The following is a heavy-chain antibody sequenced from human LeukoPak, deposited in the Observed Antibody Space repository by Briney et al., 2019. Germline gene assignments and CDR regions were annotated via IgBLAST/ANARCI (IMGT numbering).Heavy chain of an antibody. CDR2: IESKTDGGTT. J-gene: IGHJ4*02. D-gene: IGHD3-10*01. V-gene: IGHV3-15*04. CDR1: GFSFSDAW. CDR3: TTYGSGRKFDY. Sequence: GGSHRLSCAATGFSFSDAWMSWVRQIPGKGLEWVGRIESKTDGGTTDYAAPVKGRFTISRDDSTNTLYLQMNSLKSEDTAVYYCTTYGSGRKFDYWGQGILVTVSS.